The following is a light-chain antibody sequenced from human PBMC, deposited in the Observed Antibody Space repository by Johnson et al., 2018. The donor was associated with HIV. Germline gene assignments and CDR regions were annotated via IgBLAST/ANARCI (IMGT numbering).Light chain of an antibody. CDR2: DNN. V-gene: IGLV1-51*01. CDR3: GTWDSSLSAHV. Sequence: QSVLTQPPSVSAAPGQKVTISCSGSSSNIGNNYVSWYQQLPGTAPKLLTYDNNKRPSGIPDRFSGSKSGTSATLGITGLQTGDEAVYYCGTWDSSLSAHVFGTGTKVTVL. J-gene: IGLJ1*01. CDR1: SSNIGNNY.